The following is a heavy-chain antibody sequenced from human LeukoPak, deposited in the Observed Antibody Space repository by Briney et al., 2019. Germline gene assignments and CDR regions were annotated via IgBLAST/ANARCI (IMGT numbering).Heavy chain of an antibody. J-gene: IGHJ4*02. D-gene: IGHD3-22*01. V-gene: IGHV3-33*06. CDR2: IWYDGSNK. CDR3: AKGGIGTYYYDSSGYTLEH. Sequence: GGSLRLSCAASGFTFSSYGMHWVRQAPGKGLEWVAVIWYDGSNKYYAGSVKGRFTISRDNSKNTLYLQMNSLRAEDTAVYYCAKGGIGTYYYDSSGYTLEHWGQGTLVTVSS. CDR1: GFTFSSYG.